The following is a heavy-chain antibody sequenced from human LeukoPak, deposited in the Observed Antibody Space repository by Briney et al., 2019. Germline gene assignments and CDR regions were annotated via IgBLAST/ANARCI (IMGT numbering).Heavy chain of an antibody. J-gene: IGHJ6*02. CDR3: ARERLPTSSLGIHYYYYYYGMDV. CDR1: GGSISSSSYY. Sequence: KPSETLSLTCTVSGGSISSSSYYWGWIRQPPGKGLEWIGSIYYSGSTYYSPSLKSRVTISVDTSKNQFSLKLRSVTAADTAVYYCARERLPTSSLGIHYYYYYYGMDVWGQGTTVTVSS. D-gene: IGHD5-12*01. CDR2: IYYSGST. V-gene: IGHV4-39*02.